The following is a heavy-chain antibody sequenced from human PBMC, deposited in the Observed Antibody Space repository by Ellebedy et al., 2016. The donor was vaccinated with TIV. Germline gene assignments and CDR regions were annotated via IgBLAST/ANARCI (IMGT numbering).Heavy chain of an antibody. CDR3: AKLMVVDSDAFDI. D-gene: IGHD2-8*01. V-gene: IGHV3-21*04. CDR1: GFTVTTYT. J-gene: IGHJ3*02. CDR2: MSSSSSYI. Sequence: GGSLRLSXAASGFTVTTYTMDWVRQAPGKGLEWVSSMSSSSSYIYYADSVTGRFTISRDNAKNSLYLQMNSLRAEDTAVYYCAKLMVVDSDAFDIWGQGTMVTVSS.